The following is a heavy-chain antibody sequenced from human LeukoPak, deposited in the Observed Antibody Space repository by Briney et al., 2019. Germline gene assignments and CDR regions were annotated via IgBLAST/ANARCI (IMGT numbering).Heavy chain of an antibody. Sequence: PSETLSLTCAVYGGXFSGYYWSWIRQPPGKGLEWIGEINHSGSTNYHPSLKSRVTISVATSKNPCSLKLSYVTAADTAVYYCARVTSTFMGQDVFDYWGQGTLVTVSS. CDR3: ARVTSTFMGQDVFDY. J-gene: IGHJ4*02. V-gene: IGHV4-34*01. D-gene: IGHD1-1*01. CDR2: INHSGST. CDR1: GGXFSGYY.